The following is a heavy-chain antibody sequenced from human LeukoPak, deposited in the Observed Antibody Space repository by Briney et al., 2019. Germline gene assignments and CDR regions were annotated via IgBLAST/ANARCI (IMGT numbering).Heavy chain of an antibody. J-gene: IGHJ6*02. D-gene: IGHD4-17*01. CDR2: ICENGGTT. CDR1: GFTFRSHA. Sequence: GGSLRLSCVGSGFTFRSHAMSWVRQAPEKGLEFVSGICENGGTTYYADSVKGRFSISRDNSKNTLYLQMNSLRAEDTAVYYCARGAVTTNYYYYGMDVWGQGTTVTVSS. V-gene: IGHV3-23*01. CDR3: ARGAVTTNYYYYGMDV.